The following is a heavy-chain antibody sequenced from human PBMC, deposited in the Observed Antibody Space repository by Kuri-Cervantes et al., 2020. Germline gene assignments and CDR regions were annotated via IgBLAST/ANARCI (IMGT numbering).Heavy chain of an antibody. CDR2: ISANNGNT. D-gene: IGHD4-11*01. V-gene: IGHV1-18*01. J-gene: IGHJ6*03. CDR1: GYTFTSYG. Sequence: ASVKVSCKASGYTFTSYGISWVRQAPGQGLEWMGWISANNGNTNYAQKLQDRVTMITDTSTSTAYMDLRSMRSNDTAVYYRAILLTTVTTSPASPMYFFYYMDIWGKGTTVTVSS. CDR3: AILLTTVTTSPASPMYFFYYMDI.